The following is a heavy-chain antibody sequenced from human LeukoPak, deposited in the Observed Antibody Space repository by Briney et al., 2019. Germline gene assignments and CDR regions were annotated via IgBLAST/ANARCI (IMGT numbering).Heavy chain of an antibody. CDR1: GYTFTDHN. D-gene: IGHD2-15*01. CDR3: ARGGGRSWFDY. V-gene: IGHV1-2*02. J-gene: IGHJ4*02. CDR2: INPNSGGT. Sequence: ASVKVSCKASGYTFTDHNIHWVRQAPGQGLEWMGWINPNSGGTNYAQKIQGRVTMTRDTSISTAYMELSRLRSDDTAVYYCARGGGRSWFDYWGQGTLVTVSS.